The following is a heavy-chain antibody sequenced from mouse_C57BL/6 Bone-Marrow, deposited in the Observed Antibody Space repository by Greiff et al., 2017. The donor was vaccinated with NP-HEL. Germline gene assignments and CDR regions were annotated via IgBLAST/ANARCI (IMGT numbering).Heavy chain of an antibody. V-gene: IGHV14-4*01. CDR2: IDPENGDT. Sequence: EVQLQQSGAELVRPGASVKLSCTASGFNIKDDYMHWVKQRPEQGLEWIGWIDPENGDTEYASKFQGKATITADTSSNTAYLQLSSLTSEDTAVYYCTTYSYYYGSSFDYWGQGTTLTVSS. CDR1: GFNIKDDY. CDR3: TTYSYYYGSSFDY. J-gene: IGHJ2*01. D-gene: IGHD1-1*01.